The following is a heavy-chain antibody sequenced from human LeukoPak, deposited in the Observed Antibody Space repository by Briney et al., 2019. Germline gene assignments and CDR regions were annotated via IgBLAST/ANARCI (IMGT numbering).Heavy chain of an antibody. CDR1: GYSISSGYY. J-gene: IGHJ5*02. Sequence: KSSETLSLTCTVSGYSISSGYYWGWIRQPPGKGLEWIGSIYHSGSTYYNPSLKSRVTISVDTSKNQISLKLSSVTAADTAVYYCAREVEYCSSTSCLAPFDPWGQGTLVTVSS. CDR3: AREVEYCSSTSCLAPFDP. CDR2: IYHSGST. V-gene: IGHV4-38-2*02. D-gene: IGHD2-2*01.